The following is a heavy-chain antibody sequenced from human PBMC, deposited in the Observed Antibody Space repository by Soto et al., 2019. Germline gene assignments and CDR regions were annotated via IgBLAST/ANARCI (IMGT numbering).Heavy chain of an antibody. D-gene: IGHD3-3*01. Sequence: AASVKVSCKASGGTFSSYAISWVRQAPGQGLEWMGGIIPIFGTANYAQKFQGRVTITADESTSTAYMELSSLRSEDTAVYYCASSLRSRGWFDPWGQGTLVTVSS. CDR2: IIPIFGTA. J-gene: IGHJ5*02. CDR1: GGTFSSYA. CDR3: ASSLRSRGWFDP. V-gene: IGHV1-69*13.